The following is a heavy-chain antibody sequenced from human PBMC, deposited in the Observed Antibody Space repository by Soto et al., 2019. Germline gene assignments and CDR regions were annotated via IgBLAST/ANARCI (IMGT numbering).Heavy chain of an antibody. Sequence: QVQLVQSGAEVKKPGASVKVSCKASGYTFTSYGISWVRQPPGQGLEWMGWISAYNGNTNYAQKLQGRVTMTADTSTSTAYMELRSLRSDDTAVYYCATLTLAYSRSWYGWFDPWGQGTLVTVSS. D-gene: IGHD6-13*01. V-gene: IGHV1-18*01. J-gene: IGHJ5*02. CDR2: ISAYNGNT. CDR1: GYTFTSYG. CDR3: ATLTLAYSRSWYGWFDP.